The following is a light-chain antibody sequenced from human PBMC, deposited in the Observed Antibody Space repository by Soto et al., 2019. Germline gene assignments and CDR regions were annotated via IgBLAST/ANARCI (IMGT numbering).Light chain of an antibody. CDR3: CSYAGSYTLV. V-gene: IGLV2-11*01. CDR1: SSDIGGFNY. CDR2: DVT. Sequence: SVLTRPRSVSGSPGQSVTISCTGTSSDIGGFNYVSWYQQHPGKVPKLMIYDVTKRPSGVPDRFSASKSGNTASLTISGLQAEDEADCCSYAGSYTLVFGTGTKVTVL. J-gene: IGLJ1*01.